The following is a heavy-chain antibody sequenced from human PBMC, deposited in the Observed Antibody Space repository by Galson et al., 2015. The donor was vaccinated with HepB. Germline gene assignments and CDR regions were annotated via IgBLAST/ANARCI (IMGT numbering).Heavy chain of an antibody. CDR2: IYWDDDK. D-gene: IGHD2-21*01. V-gene: IGHV2-5*02. J-gene: IGHJ4*02. CDR1: GFSVNTAGVG. CDR3: SNRPLTFRSDRGGYWNYFDN. Sequence: PALVKPTQTLTLTCTFFGFSVNTAGVGVGWIRQPPGKALEWLALIYWDDDKHYNPFMKSRLSITKDASKNQVALMMTDMDPGDTATYFCSNRPLTFRSDRGGYWNYFDNWGQGTLVVVSS.